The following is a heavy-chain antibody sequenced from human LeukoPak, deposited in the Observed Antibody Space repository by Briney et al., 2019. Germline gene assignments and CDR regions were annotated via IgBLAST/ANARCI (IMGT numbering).Heavy chain of an antibody. CDR2: INAGNGNT. J-gene: IGHJ4*02. D-gene: IGHD4-17*01. CDR1: GYTFTSYA. V-gene: IGHV1-3*03. Sequence: ASVKVSCKASGYTFTSYAMHWVRQAPGQRLEWMGWINAGNGNTKYSQEFQGRVTITRDTSASTAYMELSSLRSEDMAVYYCARGDYGDYVHDYWGQGTLVTVSS. CDR3: ARGDYGDYVHDY.